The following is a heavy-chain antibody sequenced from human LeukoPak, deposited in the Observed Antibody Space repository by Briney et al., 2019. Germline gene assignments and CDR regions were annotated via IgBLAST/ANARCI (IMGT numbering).Heavy chain of an antibody. CDR3: ARSSGGSGRWGDNWFDP. Sequence: ASVKVSCKASGYSFSGNYIHWVRQAPAQGLEWMGWINPKTGSTNYAEKFQGRVTMTRATSISTCYMELSRLRSDDVAVYYCARSSGGSGRWGDNWFDPWGQGTLVIVSS. CDR2: INPKTGST. D-gene: IGHD3-10*01. V-gene: IGHV1-2*02. J-gene: IGHJ5*02. CDR1: GYSFSGNY.